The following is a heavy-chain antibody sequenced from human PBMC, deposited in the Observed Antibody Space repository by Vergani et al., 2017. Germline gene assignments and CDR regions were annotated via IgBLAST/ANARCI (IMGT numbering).Heavy chain of an antibody. CDR3: ARVPIAEVYSNYFDY. J-gene: IGHJ4*02. Sequence: EVQLVESGGGLVQPGGSLRLSCAASGFTFSSYWMSWVRQAPGKGLEWVANIKQDGSEKYYVDSVKGRFTISRDNAKNSLYLQMNSLRAEDTAVYYCARVPIAEVYSNYFDYWGQGTLVTVSS. V-gene: IGHV3-7*01. CDR2: IKQDGSEK. D-gene: IGHD2-21*01. CDR1: GFTFSSYW.